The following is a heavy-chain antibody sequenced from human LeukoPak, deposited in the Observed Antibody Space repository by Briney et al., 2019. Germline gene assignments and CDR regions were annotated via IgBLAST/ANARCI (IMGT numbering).Heavy chain of an antibody. CDR2: ISSSGTI. V-gene: IGHV3-11*01. D-gene: IGHD3-10*01. J-gene: IGHJ3*02. Sequence: PGGSLRLSCAAFGFTFSDYYMSWIRQAPGKGLEWVSYISSSGTIYYADSVKGRFTISRDNAKNSLYLQMNSLRAEDTAVYYCARLWFGELLGAFDIWGQGTMVTVSS. CDR3: ARLWFGELLGAFDI. CDR1: GFTFSDYY.